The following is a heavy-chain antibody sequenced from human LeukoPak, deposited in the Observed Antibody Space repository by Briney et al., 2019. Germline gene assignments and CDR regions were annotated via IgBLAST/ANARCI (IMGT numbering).Heavy chain of an antibody. J-gene: IGHJ4*02. Sequence: GESLKISCKVSGYTFTSHWIGWVRQMPGKGLEWMGIIYPGDSDTRYSPSFQGQVTISADKSISTAYLQWSSLKASDTAMYYCARRPLGWGREVNGWSADYWGQGTLVTVSS. D-gene: IGHD6-19*01. V-gene: IGHV5-51*01. CDR1: GYTFTSHW. CDR2: IYPGDSDT. CDR3: ARRPLGWGREVNGWSADY.